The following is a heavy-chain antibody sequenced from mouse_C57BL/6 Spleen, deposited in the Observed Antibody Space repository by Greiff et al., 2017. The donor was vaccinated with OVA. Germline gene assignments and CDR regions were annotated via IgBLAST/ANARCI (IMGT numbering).Heavy chain of an antibody. CDR3: AKRDYGNYDWFAY. Sequence: QVQLQQPGAELVRPGSSVKLSCKASGYTFTSYWMDWVKQRPGQGLEWIGNIYPSDSETHYTQKFKDKATLTVDKSSSTAYMQLSSLTSEDSAVYYCAKRDYGNYDWFAYWGQGTLVTVSA. CDR2: IYPSDSET. V-gene: IGHV1-61*01. D-gene: IGHD2-1*01. CDR1: GYTFTSYW. J-gene: IGHJ3*01.